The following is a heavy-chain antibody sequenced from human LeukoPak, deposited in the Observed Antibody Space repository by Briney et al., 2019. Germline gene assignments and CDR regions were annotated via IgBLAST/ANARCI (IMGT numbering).Heavy chain of an antibody. CDR1: GYNFTSYW. V-gene: IGHV5-51*01. CDR3: ARRGYYDSSGSDY. D-gene: IGHD3-22*01. J-gene: IGHJ4*02. CDR2: IYPGGSDT. Sequence: GESLKISCKGSGYNFTSYWIGWVRQMPGKGLEWMGIIYPGGSDTRYSPSFQGQVTISADKSISTAYLQWSSLKASDTAMYYCARRGYYDSSGSDYWGQGTLVTVSS.